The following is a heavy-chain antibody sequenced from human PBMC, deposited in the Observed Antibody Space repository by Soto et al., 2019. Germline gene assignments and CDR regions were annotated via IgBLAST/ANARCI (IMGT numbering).Heavy chain of an antibody. Sequence: SETLSLTCTVSGGSTSSYYWSWIRQPPGKGLGWIGYIYYSGSTNYNPSLKSRVTISVDTSKNQFSLKLSSVTAADTAVYYCASSNIAAAGFYYYGMDVWGRGTTVTVSS. V-gene: IGHV4-59*01. CDR2: IYYSGST. CDR1: GGSTSSYY. CDR3: ASSNIAAAGFYYYGMDV. J-gene: IGHJ6*02. D-gene: IGHD6-13*01.